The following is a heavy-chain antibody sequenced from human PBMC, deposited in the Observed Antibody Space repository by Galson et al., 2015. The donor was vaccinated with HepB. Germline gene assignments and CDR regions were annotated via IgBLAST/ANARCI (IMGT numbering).Heavy chain of an antibody. CDR3: ARSVDYYDSRPPVTSFDY. J-gene: IGHJ4*02. Sequence: SVKVSCKASGYTFTSYGISWVRQAPGQGLEWMGWISAYNGNTNYAQKLQGRVTMTTDTSTSTAYMELRSLRSDDTAVYYCARSVDYYDSRPPVTSFDYWGQGTLVTVSS. CDR2: ISAYNGNT. D-gene: IGHD3-22*01. CDR1: GYTFTSYG. V-gene: IGHV1-18*04.